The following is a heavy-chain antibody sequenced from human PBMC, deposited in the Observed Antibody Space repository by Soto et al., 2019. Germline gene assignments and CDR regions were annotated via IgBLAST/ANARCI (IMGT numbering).Heavy chain of an antibody. J-gene: IGHJ5*02. D-gene: IGHD2-15*01. CDR3: ARDPEDSGAP. Sequence: EVQLVESGGGLVKPGGSLRLSCAASGFTLISYSMNWVRQAPGKGLEWIASISSSYIYYADSVKGRFTISRDNANNSLYLPMNSLRAEDTAVYCCARDPEDSGAPWGQGTLVTVSS. CDR2: ISSSYI. CDR1: GFTLISYS. V-gene: IGHV3-21*01.